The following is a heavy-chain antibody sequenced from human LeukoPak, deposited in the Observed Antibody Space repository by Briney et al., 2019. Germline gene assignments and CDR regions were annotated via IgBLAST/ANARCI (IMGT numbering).Heavy chain of an antibody. CDR1: GFTFSTYE. CDR2: ISSSGSTI. Sequence: GGSLRLSCAASGFTFSTYEMNWVRQAPGKGLEWVSYISSSGSTIYYADSVKGRFTISRDNAKNSLYLQMNSLRAEDTAVYYCARGPLHVVVPAATWFDPWGQGILSPSPQ. J-gene: IGHJ5*01. V-gene: IGHV3-48*03. CDR3: ARGPLHVVVPAATWFDP. D-gene: IGHD2-2*01.